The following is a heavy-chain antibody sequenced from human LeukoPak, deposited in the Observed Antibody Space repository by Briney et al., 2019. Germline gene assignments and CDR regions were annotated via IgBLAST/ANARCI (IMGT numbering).Heavy chain of an antibody. CDR2: ISPSGGIT. D-gene: IGHD5-18*01. Sequence: GGSLRLSCAASGFTFSSHGMNWVRRAPGKGVEWVSGISPSGGITYYADSVKGRFTVSRDNAKNSLYLQMNSLRAEDTAVYYCARRGGYSYGYYYYYYMDVWGKGTTVTVSS. J-gene: IGHJ6*03. CDR1: GFTFSSHG. V-gene: IGHV3-48*04. CDR3: ARRGGYSYGYYYYYYMDV.